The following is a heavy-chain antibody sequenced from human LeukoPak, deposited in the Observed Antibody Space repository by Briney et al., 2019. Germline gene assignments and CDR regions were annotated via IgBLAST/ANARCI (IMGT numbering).Heavy chain of an antibody. CDR3: AREGVYSYDLDAFDI. CDR2: ISSSSSTI. Sequence: GGSLRLSCAASGFTFSSYSMNWVRQAPGKGLEWVSYISSSSSTIYYADSVKGRFTISRDNAKNSLYLQMNSLRAEDTAVYYCAREGVYSYDLDAFDIWGQGTLVTVS. D-gene: IGHD5-18*01. CDR1: GFTFSSYS. J-gene: IGHJ3*02. V-gene: IGHV3-48*04.